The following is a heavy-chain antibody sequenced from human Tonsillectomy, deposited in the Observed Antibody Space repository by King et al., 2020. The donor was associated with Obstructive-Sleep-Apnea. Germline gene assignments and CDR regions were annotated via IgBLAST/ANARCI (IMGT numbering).Heavy chain of an antibody. D-gene: IGHD3-10*01. CDR1: GFTFSTYA. CDR2: IIVSGGST. Sequence: VQLVESGGGLVQPGGSLRLSCAASGFTFSTYAMSWVRQAPGKGLEWVSVIIVSGGSTYYAASVKGRFTISRDNSKNTLYLKMSSLRVEETAIYYCAKDLAGRKPDYYGSGSYNYWGQGTLVTVSS. CDR3: AKDLAGRKPDYYGSGSYNY. J-gene: IGHJ4*02. V-gene: IGHV3-23*04.